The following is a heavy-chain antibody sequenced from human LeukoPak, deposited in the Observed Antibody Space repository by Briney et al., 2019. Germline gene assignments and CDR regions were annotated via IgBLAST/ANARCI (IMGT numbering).Heavy chain of an antibody. V-gene: IGHV4-59*01. CDR2: IYYSGST. CDR1: GGSISSYY. CDR3: ARGRGYYYDSKSAFDI. J-gene: IGHJ3*02. Sequence: PSETLSLTCTVSGGSISSYYWSWIRQPPGKGLEWIGYIYYSGSTNYNPSLKSRVTISVDTSKNQFSLKLSSVTAADTAVYYCARGRGYYYDSKSAFDIWGQGTMVTVSS. D-gene: IGHD3-22*01.